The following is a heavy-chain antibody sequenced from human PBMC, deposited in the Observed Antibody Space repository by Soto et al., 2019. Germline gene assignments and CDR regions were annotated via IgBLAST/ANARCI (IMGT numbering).Heavy chain of an antibody. Sequence: PGESLKISCKGSGYSFTSYWIGWVRQMPGKGLEWMGIIYPGGSDTRYSPSFQGQVTISADKSLSTAYLQWSSLKASDTAMYYCARGVEMATITAGAFDIWGKGTMVTFAS. CDR1: GYSFTSYW. V-gene: IGHV5-51*01. D-gene: IGHD5-12*01. J-gene: IGHJ3*02. CDR2: IYPGGSDT. CDR3: ARGVEMATITAGAFDI.